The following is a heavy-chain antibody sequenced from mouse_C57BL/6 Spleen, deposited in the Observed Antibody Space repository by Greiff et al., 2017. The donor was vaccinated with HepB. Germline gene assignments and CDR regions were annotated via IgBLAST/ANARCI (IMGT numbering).Heavy chain of an antibody. CDR1: GYTFTDYY. V-gene: IGHV1-77*01. CDR2: IGPGSGST. Sequence: VQLQQSGAELVKPGASVKISCKASGYTFTDYYINWVKQRPGQGLEWIGKIGPGSGSTYYNEKFKGKATLTADKSSSTAYMQLSSLTCEDSAVYCCARWDLAHWDGYAMDYWGQGTSVTVSA. CDR3: ARWDLAHWDGYAMDY. J-gene: IGHJ4*01. D-gene: IGHD4-1*01.